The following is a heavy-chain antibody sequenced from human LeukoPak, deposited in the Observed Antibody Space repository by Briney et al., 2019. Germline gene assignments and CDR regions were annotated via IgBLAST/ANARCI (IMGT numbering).Heavy chain of an antibody. J-gene: IGHJ4*02. Sequence: GGSLRLSCAASGFTFSDYYMSWIRQAPGKGLEWVSYISSSGSTTYYADSVKGRFTISRDNSKNTLYLQMNSLRAEDTAVYYCAKDLSGYCSSTSCFYWGQGTLVTVSS. D-gene: IGHD2-2*01. V-gene: IGHV3-11*01. CDR1: GFTFSDYY. CDR3: AKDLSGYCSSTSCFY. CDR2: ISSSGSTT.